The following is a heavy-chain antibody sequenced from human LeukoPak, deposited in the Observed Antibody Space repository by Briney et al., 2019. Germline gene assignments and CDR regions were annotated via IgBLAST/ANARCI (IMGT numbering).Heavy chain of an antibody. CDR3: ARYPHSSGFTDY. CDR1: GGSFSGYY. J-gene: IGHJ4*02. CDR2: INHSGST. V-gene: IGHV4-34*01. Sequence: SETLSLTCAVYGGSFSGYYWSWIRQPPGKGLEWIGEINHSGSTNYNPSLKSRVTISVDTSKNQFSLKLSSVTAADTAVYYCARYPHSSGFTDYWGQGTLVTVSS. D-gene: IGHD3-22*01.